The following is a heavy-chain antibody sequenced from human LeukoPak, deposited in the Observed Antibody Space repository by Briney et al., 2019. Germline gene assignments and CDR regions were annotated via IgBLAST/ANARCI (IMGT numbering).Heavy chain of an antibody. CDR2: ISGSGGST. D-gene: IGHD2-15*01. Sequence: GGSLRLSCTVSGFTFSSYAMSWVRQAPGKGLEWVSAISGSGGSTYYADSVKGRFTISRDNSKNTLYLQMNSLRAEDTAVYYCAKVLSPGGYYYYMDVWGKGTTVTVSS. V-gene: IGHV3-23*01. J-gene: IGHJ6*03. CDR3: AKVLSPGGYYYYMDV. CDR1: GFTFSSYA.